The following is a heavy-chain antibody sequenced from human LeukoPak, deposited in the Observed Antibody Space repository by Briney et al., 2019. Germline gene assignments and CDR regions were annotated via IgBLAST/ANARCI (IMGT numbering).Heavy chain of an antibody. Sequence: GGSLRLSCAASGFTFSSYWMHWVRRAPGKGLVWVSRIYTDGSSITHSDSVKGRFTISRDNAKNTLYLQMNSVRAEDTAVYYCGRGGGYSYGPHWGQGTLVTVSS. V-gene: IGHV3-74*03. CDR3: GRGGGYSYGPH. D-gene: IGHD5-18*01. J-gene: IGHJ4*02. CDR1: GFTFSSYW. CDR2: IYTDGSSI.